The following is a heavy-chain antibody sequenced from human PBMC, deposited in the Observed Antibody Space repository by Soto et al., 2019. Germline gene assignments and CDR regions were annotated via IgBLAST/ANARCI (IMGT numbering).Heavy chain of an antibody. CDR1: GYTFTGYY. CDR3: ARVPRAFRGRVSSYFAY. D-gene: IGHD3-10*01. Sequence: QVQLVQSGAEVKKPGASVKVSCKASGYTFTGYYMHWVRQAPGQGLEWMGWINPNSGGTNYAQKFQGRVTMTRATSISTEYFELSRLRSDDTAVYYCARVPRAFRGRVSSYFAYWCQGTLVTVSS. CDR2: INPNSGGT. V-gene: IGHV1-2*02. J-gene: IGHJ4*02.